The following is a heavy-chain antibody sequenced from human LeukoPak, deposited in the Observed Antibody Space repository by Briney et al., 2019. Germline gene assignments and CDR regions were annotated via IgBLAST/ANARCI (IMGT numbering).Heavy chain of an antibody. CDR3: ARGGSGIRVTGHNNLKQSNWFDP. Sequence: ASVKVSCKASGYTFTDDYMHWVRQAPGQEVAWMGWINPNNGDTNYAQNSQGRVTMTRGTSIRIVYMEVSRLRSDDTAVYDCARGGSGIRVTGHNNLKQSNWFDPWGQGTLVTVSS. J-gene: IGHJ5*02. CDR1: GYTFTDDY. D-gene: IGHD6-19*01. V-gene: IGHV1-2*02. CDR2: INPNNGDT.